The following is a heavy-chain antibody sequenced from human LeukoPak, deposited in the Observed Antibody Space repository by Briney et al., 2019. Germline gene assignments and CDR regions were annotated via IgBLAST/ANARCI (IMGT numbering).Heavy chain of an antibody. CDR3: AKHPRLVRYFDS. J-gene: IGHJ4*02. D-gene: IGHD6-6*01. CDR2: FSGTGEIT. V-gene: IGHV3-23*01. Sequence: GGSLRLSFAASGFTFSGYSMSWVRQAPGKGLEWVSTFSGTGEITYYADSVKGRFTISRDNSKNTLYLQMTSLRAEDTARYYCAKHPRLVRYFDSWGQGTLVTVSS. CDR1: GFTFSGYS.